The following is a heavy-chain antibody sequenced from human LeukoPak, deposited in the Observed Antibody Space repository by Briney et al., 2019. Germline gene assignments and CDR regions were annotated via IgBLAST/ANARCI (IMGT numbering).Heavy chain of an antibody. J-gene: IGHJ6*03. D-gene: IGHD3-10*01. CDR3: ARMGRYGPYYSHYMDV. Sequence: GGSLRLSCAASGVMFSSSWMSWVRQAPGKGLEWVANIKQDGSERNYVDSLKGRFTISRDNAKNSLYLQMNSLRVEDTAVYYCARMGRYGPYYSHYMDVWGKGTPVTVSS. V-gene: IGHV3-7*01. CDR1: GVMFSSSW. CDR2: IKQDGSER.